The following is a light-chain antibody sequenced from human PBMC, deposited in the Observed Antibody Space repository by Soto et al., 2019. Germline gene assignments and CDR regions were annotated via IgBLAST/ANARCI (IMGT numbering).Light chain of an antibody. CDR3: DSYTSGNPLL. Sequence: QSALTQPASVSGSPGQSITISCTGGSSDIGGYNYVSWFQQHPGKAPKLMIYEVTNRPSGVSNRFSGSNSGSTASLTISGPHAVDEADYYCDSYTSGNPLLFGTGTKATAL. J-gene: IGLJ1*01. V-gene: IGLV2-14*01. CDR1: SSDIGGYNY. CDR2: EVT.